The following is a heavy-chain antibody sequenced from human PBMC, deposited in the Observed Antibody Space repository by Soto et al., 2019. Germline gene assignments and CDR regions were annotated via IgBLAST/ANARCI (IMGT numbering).Heavy chain of an antibody. CDR3: ARILGDVWFGDPDYFDY. CDR1: GFSLSNARMG. V-gene: IGHV2-26*01. Sequence: QVTLKESGPVLVNPTETLTLTCTVSGFSLSNARMGVSWIRQPPGKALEWLAHIFSNDEKSYSTSLKSRLTISKDTSKSQVVLTMTNMDPVDTATYYCARILGDVWFGDPDYFDYWGQGTLVTVSS. CDR2: IFSNDEK. J-gene: IGHJ4*02. D-gene: IGHD3-10*01.